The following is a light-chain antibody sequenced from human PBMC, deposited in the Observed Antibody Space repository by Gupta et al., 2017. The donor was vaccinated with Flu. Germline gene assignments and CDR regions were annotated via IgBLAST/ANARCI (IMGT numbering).Light chain of an antibody. J-gene: IGKJ1*01. CDR2: GPS. Sequence: EIVMTQSPATLSLSPEERATLSCRASQSVSSNLAWYQQKHGQAPMLPIYGPSTRATGIPARFSGSGSGTEFALTISSLQSEDFAVYYCQQYKNWPRRWTFGQGTKVEIK. CDR3: QQYKNWPRRWT. CDR1: QSVSSN. V-gene: IGKV3-15*01.